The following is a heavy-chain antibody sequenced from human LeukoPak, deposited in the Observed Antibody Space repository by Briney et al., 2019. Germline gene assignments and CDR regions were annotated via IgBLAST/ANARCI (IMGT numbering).Heavy chain of an antibody. D-gene: IGHD3-22*01. J-gene: IGHJ3*02. Sequence: SGPTLVKPTQTLTLTCTFSGFSLSTSEVGVAWIRQPPGKGLEWIGYIYYSGSTNYNPSLKSRVTISVDTSKNQFSLKLSSVTAADTAVYYCARIRYYYDSSGYYPAFDIWGQGTMVTVSS. CDR3: ARIRYYYDSSGYYPAFDI. CDR1: GFSLSTSEVG. V-gene: IGHV4-61*08. CDR2: IYYSGST.